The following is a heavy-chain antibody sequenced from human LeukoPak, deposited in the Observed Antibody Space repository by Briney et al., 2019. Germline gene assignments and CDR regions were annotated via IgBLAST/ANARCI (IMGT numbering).Heavy chain of an antibody. Sequence: PSETLSLTCSVSGGSISSYYWSWIRQPPGKGLEWIGYIYYSGSTNYNPSLKSRVTMSIDTSKNQFSLKLSSVTAADTAVYYCARAPLDIVVVIATNRYYFDYWGQGTLVTVSS. CDR2: IYYSGST. D-gene: IGHD2-21*01. J-gene: IGHJ4*02. CDR1: GGSISSYY. CDR3: ARAPLDIVVVIATNRYYFDY. V-gene: IGHV4-59*01.